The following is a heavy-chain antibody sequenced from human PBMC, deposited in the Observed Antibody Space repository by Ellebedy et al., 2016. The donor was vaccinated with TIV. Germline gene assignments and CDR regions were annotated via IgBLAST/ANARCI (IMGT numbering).Heavy chain of an antibody. CDR1: GGSVSSDNW. CDR3: ARLAIAATHPLSDY. CDR2: IYYSGSA. J-gene: IGHJ4*02. D-gene: IGHD6-13*01. Sequence: GSLRLSXAVSGGSVSSDNWWSWVRQPPGKGLDLIGSIYYSGSAHYNPSLKSRVAISVDTSKNQFSLELTSVTASDTAVYYCARLAIAATHPLSDYWGQGTLVTVSS. V-gene: IGHV4-4*02.